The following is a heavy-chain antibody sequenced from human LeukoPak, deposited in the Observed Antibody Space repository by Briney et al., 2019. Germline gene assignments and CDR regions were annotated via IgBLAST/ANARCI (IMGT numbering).Heavy chain of an antibody. CDR2: ISGSGGST. CDR3: ARDYDWAFDF. D-gene: IGHD3-9*01. CDR1: GFTFSSYA. Sequence: GGSLRLSCAASGFTFSSYAMSLVRQAPGKGLEWVSAISGSGGSTYYADSVKGRFIISRDNAKNSLFLQMNDLRDEDTAVYYCARDYDWAFDFWGQGTRVTVSS. J-gene: IGHJ4*02. V-gene: IGHV3-23*01.